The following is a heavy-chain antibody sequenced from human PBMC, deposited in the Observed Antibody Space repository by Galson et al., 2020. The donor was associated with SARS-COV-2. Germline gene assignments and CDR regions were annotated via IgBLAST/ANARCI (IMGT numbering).Heavy chain of an antibody. CDR2: IYTSGST. Sequence: SETLSLTCTVSGGSISSGSYYWSWIRQPAGKGLEWIGRIYTSGSTNYNPSLKSRVTISVDTSKNQFSLKLSSVTAADTAVYYCARTQPWYSSSYDAFDIWGQGTMVTVSS. CDR1: GGSISSGSYY. D-gene: IGHD6-13*01. V-gene: IGHV4-61*02. J-gene: IGHJ3*02. CDR3: ARTQPWYSSSYDAFDI.